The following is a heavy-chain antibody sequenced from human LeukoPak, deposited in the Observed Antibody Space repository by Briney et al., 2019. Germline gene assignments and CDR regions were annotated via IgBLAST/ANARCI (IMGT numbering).Heavy chain of an antibody. CDR3: AKDPELGEPGQKYYYYGMDV. D-gene: IGHD3-16*01. CDR1: GFTFSSYA. V-gene: IGHV3-23*01. CDR2: ISGSGGST. J-gene: IGHJ6*04. Sequence: GGSLRLSCAAFGFTFSSYAMSWVRQAPGKGLEWVSAISGSGGSTYYADSVKGRFTISRDNSKNTLYLQMNSLRAEDTAVYYCAKDPELGEPGQKYYYYGMDVGGKGTTVPVSS.